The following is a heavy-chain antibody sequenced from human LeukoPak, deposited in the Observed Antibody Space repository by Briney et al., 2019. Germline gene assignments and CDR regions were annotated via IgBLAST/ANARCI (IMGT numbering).Heavy chain of an antibody. CDR3: AKRPRDYDSSGYYGEYYFDY. J-gene: IGHJ4*02. D-gene: IGHD3-22*01. CDR2: ISGSGGST. CDR1: GFTVSSNY. Sequence: GGSLRLSCAASGFTVSSNYMSWVRQAPGKGLEWVSAISGSGGSTYYADSVKGRFTISRDNSKNTLYLQMNSLRAEDTAVYYCAKRPRDYDSSGYYGEYYFDYWGQGTLVTVSS. V-gene: IGHV3-23*01.